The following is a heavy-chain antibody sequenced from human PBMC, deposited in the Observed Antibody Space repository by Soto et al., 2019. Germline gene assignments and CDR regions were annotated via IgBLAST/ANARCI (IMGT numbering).Heavy chain of an antibody. CDR2: IYSGGST. Sequence: GGSLRLSCAASGFTVSSNYMSWVRQAPGKGLEWVSVIYSGGSTYYADSVKGRFTISRDNSKNTLYLQMNSLRAEDTAVYYCAREPPYSSSDGGAFDIWGQGTMVTVSS. J-gene: IGHJ3*02. V-gene: IGHV3-53*01. CDR1: GFTVSSNY. CDR3: AREPPYSSSDGGAFDI. D-gene: IGHD6-13*01.